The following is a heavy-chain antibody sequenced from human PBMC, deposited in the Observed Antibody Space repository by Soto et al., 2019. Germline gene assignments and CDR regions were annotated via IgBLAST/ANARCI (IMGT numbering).Heavy chain of an antibody. V-gene: IGHV3-33*01. D-gene: IGHD5-18*01. CDR2: IWYDGSKK. CDR1: GFTFSEDA. J-gene: IGHJ4*02. Sequence: VESGGGVVQPGESLRLSCATSGFTFSEDAMHWVRQAPGKGLEWVAVIWYDGSKKHYADSVKGRFTISRDNSKNTLFLQMNSLTAEDTAVYWCVREGRHTAMFSGFDYWGQGTRVTASS. CDR3: VREGRHTAMFSGFDY.